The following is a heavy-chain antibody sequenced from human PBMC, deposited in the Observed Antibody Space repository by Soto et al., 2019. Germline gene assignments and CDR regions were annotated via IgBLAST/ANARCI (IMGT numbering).Heavy chain of an antibody. CDR2: IYYSGST. CDR3: ARQARYYYDSSGYVDY. J-gene: IGHJ4*02. CDR1: GGSISSSSYY. V-gene: IGHV4-39*01. Sequence: PSETLSLTCTVSGGSISSSSYYWGWIRQPPGKGLEWIGSIYYSGSTYYNPSLKSRVTISVDTSKNQFSLKLSSVTAADTVEYYCARQARYYYDSSGYVDYWGQRTLVRVSS. D-gene: IGHD3-22*01.